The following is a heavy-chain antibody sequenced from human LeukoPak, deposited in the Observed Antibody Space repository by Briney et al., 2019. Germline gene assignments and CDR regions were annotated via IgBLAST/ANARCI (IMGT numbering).Heavy chain of an antibody. V-gene: IGHV3-33*06. Sequence: PGRSLRLSCAASGFTFSGYSMHWVRQAPGKGLEWVAVTWYDGTKKFYVDSVKGRFTISSDNSKNTLYLQMNSLRAADTAVYYCAKSSSNWGPQVDWGQGTLVTVSS. CDR1: GFTFSGYS. CDR3: AKSSSNWGPQVD. J-gene: IGHJ4*02. D-gene: IGHD6-13*01. CDR2: TWYDGTKK.